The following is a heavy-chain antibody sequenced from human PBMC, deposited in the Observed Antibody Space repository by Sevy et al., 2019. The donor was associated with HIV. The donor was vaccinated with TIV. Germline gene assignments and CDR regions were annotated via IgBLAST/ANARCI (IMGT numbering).Heavy chain of an antibody. D-gene: IGHD2-15*01. CDR3: ARDLGYCSGGSCRDAFDI. Sequence: GGSLRLSCAASGFTFSGYAMHWVRQAPGKGLEWVAVISYDGSNKYYADSVKGRFTISRDNSKNTLYLQMNSLRAEDTAVYYCARDLGYCSGGSCRDAFDIWGQGTMVTVSS. CDR2: ISYDGSNK. V-gene: IGHV3-30*04. CDR1: GFTFSGYA. J-gene: IGHJ3*02.